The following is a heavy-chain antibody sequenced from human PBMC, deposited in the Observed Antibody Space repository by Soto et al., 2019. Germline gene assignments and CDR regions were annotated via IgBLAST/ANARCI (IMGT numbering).Heavy chain of an antibody. V-gene: IGHV4-31*03. Sequence: QVQLQESGPGLVKPSQTLSLTCTVSGGSISSGGYYWSWIRQHPGKGLEWIGYIHYSGSTYYNPSLKSLKSRVTISVDTCKHQFSLNLSSVTAADTAVYYCASGSLHSSIWYFGYWGQGTLVTVSS. D-gene: IGHD6-13*01. J-gene: IGHJ4*02. CDR2: IHYSGST. CDR1: GGSISSGGYY. CDR3: ASGSLHSSIWYFGY.